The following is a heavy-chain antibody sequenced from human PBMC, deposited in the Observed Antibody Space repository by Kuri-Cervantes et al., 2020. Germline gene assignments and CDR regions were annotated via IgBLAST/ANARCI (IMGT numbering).Heavy chain of an antibody. D-gene: IGHD6-19*01. CDR3: ARRNQVYSSGWYGSASSSMDV. Sequence: SETLSLTCAVYGGSFSGYYWSWIRQPPGKGLEWIGEVNHSGGTNYNPSLKSRVTISVDTSKNQFSLKLSSVTAADTAVYYCARRNQVYSSGWYGSASSSMDVWGQGTTVTVSS. CDR2: VNHSGGT. CDR1: GGSFSGYY. J-gene: IGHJ6*02. V-gene: IGHV4-34*01.